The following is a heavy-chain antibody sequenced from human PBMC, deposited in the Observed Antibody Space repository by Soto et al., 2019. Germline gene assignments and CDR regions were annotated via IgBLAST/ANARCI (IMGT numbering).Heavy chain of an antibody. Sequence: SETLSLTCTVSGGSISSYYWSWIRQPPGKGLEWIGYVYYSGSTKYNASLKSRVTISVDTSKNQFSLNLSSVTAADTAVYYCARVGVGTTGTTYDYWGQGTLVTVSS. D-gene: IGHD1-7*01. V-gene: IGHV4-59*01. CDR1: GGSISSYY. J-gene: IGHJ4*02. CDR2: VYYSGST. CDR3: ARVGVGTTGTTYDY.